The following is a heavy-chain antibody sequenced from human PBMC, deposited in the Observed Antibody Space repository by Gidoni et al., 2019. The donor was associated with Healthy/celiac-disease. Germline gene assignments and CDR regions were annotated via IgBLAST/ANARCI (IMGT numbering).Heavy chain of an antibody. CDR1: GFTFSNAW. CDR2: IKSKTDGGTT. J-gene: IGHJ4*02. Sequence: EVQLVESGGGLVKPGGSLRLSCAASGFTFSNAWMSWVRQAPGKGLEWVGRIKSKTDGGTTDYAAPVKGRFTISRDDSKNTLYLQMNSLKTEDTAVYYCTTTDLERIVLMVYAIEGLGGYWGQGTLVTVSS. D-gene: IGHD2-8*01. V-gene: IGHV3-15*01. CDR3: TTTDLERIVLMVYAIEGLGGY.